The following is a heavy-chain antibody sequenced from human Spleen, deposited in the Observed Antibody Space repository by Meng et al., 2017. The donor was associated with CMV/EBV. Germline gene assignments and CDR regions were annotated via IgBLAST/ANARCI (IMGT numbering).Heavy chain of an antibody. CDR2: ISAYNGNT. J-gene: IGHJ6*02. CDR1: GYTFTSYG. CDR3: AREAAYGDYYGMDV. V-gene: IGHV1-18*01. Sequence: ASVKVSCKASGYTFTSYGISWVRQAPGQGLEWMGWISAYNGNTNYAQNLQGRLTMTTDTSTSTAYMELRSLRSDDTAMYYCAREAAYGDYYGMDVWGQGTTVTVSS. D-gene: IGHD4-17*01.